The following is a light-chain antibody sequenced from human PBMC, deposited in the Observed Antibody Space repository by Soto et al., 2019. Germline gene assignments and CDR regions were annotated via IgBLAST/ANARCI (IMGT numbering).Light chain of an antibody. V-gene: IGKV3-20*01. CDR2: GAS. J-gene: IGKJ5*01. CDR3: QQYGSSPLIS. Sequence: VLTQSPGTLSLSPGESATLSCRAIQTVSITYLTWYRQKPGQAPRLLIFGASKRATGIPDRFSGSGSGRDFTLTISGLEPEDFAVYYCQQYGSSPLISFGQGTRLEIK. CDR1: QTVSITY.